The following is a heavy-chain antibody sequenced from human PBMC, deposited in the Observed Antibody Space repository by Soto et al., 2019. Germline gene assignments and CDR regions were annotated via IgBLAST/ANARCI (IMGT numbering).Heavy chain of an antibody. D-gene: IGHD5-18*01. Sequence: PSETLSLTCTVSGVSISSYYWSWIRQPPGKGLEWIGYIYYSGSTNYNPSLKSRVTISVDTSKNQFSLKLSSVTAADTAVYYCARDKQHSYGWDGAGGMDVWGQGTTVTVSS. V-gene: IGHV4-59*01. J-gene: IGHJ6*02. CDR2: IYYSGST. CDR1: GVSISSYY. CDR3: ARDKQHSYGWDGAGGMDV.